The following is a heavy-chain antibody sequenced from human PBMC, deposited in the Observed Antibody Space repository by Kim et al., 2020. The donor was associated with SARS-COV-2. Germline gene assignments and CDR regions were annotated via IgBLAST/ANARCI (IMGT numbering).Heavy chain of an antibody. J-gene: IGHJ6*02. CDR2: IWNDGSTK. CDR1: GFTFSSYG. D-gene: IGHD5-18*01. V-gene: IGHV3-33*01. Sequence: GGSLRLSCAASGFTFSSYGMHWVRQAPGKGLEWVAVIWNDGSTKYYADSVKGRFTISRDNSKNTLYLQMNSLRAEDTAVYYCASGGGYSYDYYYDGMDVWGQGATVTVSS. CDR3: ASGGGYSYDYYYDGMDV.